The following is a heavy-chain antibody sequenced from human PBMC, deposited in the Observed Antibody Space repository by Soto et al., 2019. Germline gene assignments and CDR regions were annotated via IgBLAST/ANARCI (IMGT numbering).Heavy chain of an antibody. CDR3: ARGLVIRPYYYHGMDV. V-gene: IGHV4-30-4*01. CDR1: GGSISSGDYF. Sequence: QVQLQESGPGLVKPSQTLSLTCTVSGGSISSGDYFWCWIRQYPGKVLEWIGYISSIGSTYYNPSLKSRVSVSRDTSKNQFSLTLSTVTTTDTAVYYCARGLVIRPYYYHGMDVWGQGTTVTVSS. D-gene: IGHD3-9*01. CDR2: ISSIGST. J-gene: IGHJ6*02.